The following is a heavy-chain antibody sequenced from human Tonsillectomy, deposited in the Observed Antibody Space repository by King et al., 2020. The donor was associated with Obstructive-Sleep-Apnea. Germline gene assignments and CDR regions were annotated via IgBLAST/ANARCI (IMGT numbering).Heavy chain of an antibody. V-gene: IGHV1-2*02. CDR2: INPNTGGT. CDR1: GYTFTDYY. D-gene: IGHD1-26*01. Sequence: QLVQSGPEVKKPGASVKVSCKASGYTFTDYYMHWVRQAPGQGLEWMGWINPNTGGTNSAQKFQGRVTMTRDTSISTAYLELSRLRSDDTAVYYCARRPSGSYLAVYFDYWGQGTLVTVSS. J-gene: IGHJ4*02. CDR3: ARRPSGSYLAVYFDY.